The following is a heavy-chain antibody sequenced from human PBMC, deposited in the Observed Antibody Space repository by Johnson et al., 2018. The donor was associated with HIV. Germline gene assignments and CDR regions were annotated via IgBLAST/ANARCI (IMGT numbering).Heavy chain of an antibody. CDR2: ISWNSGSI. J-gene: IGHJ3*02. D-gene: IGHD6-19*01. CDR3: AKDLRIAVAGVAFDI. Sequence: VQLVESGGGLVQPGRSLRLSCAASGFTFDDYAMDWVRQAPGKGLEWVSGISWNSGSIGYADSVKGRFTISRDNAKNSLYLQMNSLRAEDTALYYCAKDLRIAVAGVAFDIWGQGTMVTVSS. V-gene: IGHV3-9*01. CDR1: GFTFDDYA.